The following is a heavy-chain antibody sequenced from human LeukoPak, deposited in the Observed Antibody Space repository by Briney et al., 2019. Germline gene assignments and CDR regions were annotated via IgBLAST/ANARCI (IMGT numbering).Heavy chain of an antibody. Sequence: ASVKVSCKASGYTFTSYDINWVRQATGQGLKWMGWMNPNSGNTGYAQKFQGRVTMTRNTSISTAYMELSSLRSEDTAVYYCARPQDAAAGHLGWGENWFDPWGQGTLVTVSS. D-gene: IGHD6-13*01. CDR3: ARPQDAAAGHLGWGENWFDP. J-gene: IGHJ5*02. CDR1: GYTFTSYD. V-gene: IGHV1-8*01. CDR2: MNPNSGNT.